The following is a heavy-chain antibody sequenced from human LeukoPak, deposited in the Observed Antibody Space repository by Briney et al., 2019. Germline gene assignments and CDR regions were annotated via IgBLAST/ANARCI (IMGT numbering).Heavy chain of an antibody. CDR3: ARALDYYDSSGYYYTLRNFDI. D-gene: IGHD3-22*01. V-gene: IGHV7-4-1*02. J-gene: IGHJ3*02. Sequence: ASVKVSCKASGYTFTSYAMNWVRQAPGQGLEWMGGINTHTGNPTCAQGFTGRFVFSLDTSVSTAYLQISSLKAEGTAVYYCARALDYYDSSGYYYTLRNFDIWGQGTMVTVSS. CDR2: INTHTGNP. CDR1: GYTFTSYA.